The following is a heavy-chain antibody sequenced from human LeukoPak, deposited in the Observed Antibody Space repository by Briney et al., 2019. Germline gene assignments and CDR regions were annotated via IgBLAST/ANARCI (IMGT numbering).Heavy chain of an antibody. J-gene: IGHJ3*02. CDR1: GFTFSSYA. V-gene: IGHV3-23*01. CDR3: AREFGARTESTRAFDI. D-gene: IGHD3-16*01. Sequence: GGSLRLSCAASGFTFSSYAMSWVRQAPGKGLEWVSAISGSGGSTYYADSVKGRFTISRDNSKNTLYLQMNSLRAEDTAVYYCAREFGARTESTRAFDIWGQGTMVTVSS. CDR2: ISGSGGST.